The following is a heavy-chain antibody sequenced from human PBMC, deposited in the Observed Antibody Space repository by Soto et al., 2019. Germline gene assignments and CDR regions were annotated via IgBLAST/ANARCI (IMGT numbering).Heavy chain of an antibody. J-gene: IGHJ6*02. V-gene: IGHV3-30*18. Sequence: GGSLRLSCAASGFTFSSYGTHWVRQAPGKGLEWVAVISYDGSNKYYADSVKGRFTIARDNSKNTLFLHMSSLRAEDTAVYYCVKDGSSGWPYYCGLDVWGQGTLVTVYS. CDR2: ISYDGSNK. CDR3: VKDGSSGWPYYCGLDV. D-gene: IGHD6-19*01. CDR1: GFTFSSYG.